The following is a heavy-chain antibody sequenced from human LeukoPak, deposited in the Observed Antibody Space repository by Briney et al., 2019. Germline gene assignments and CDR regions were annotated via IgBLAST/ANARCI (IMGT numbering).Heavy chain of an antibody. D-gene: IGHD4-11*01. CDR1: GFTFSNFW. CDR2: IRPDGSEQ. CDR3: AGRDSARNPWAY. J-gene: IGHJ4*02. V-gene: IGHV3-7*01. Sequence: GGSLRLSCAASGFTFSNFWMNWIRRAPGRGLEWVANIRPDGSEQFYVDSVKGRFTISGDNAKNSVYLQMNSLRADDTAVYYCAGRDSARNPWAYWGQGRLVTVST.